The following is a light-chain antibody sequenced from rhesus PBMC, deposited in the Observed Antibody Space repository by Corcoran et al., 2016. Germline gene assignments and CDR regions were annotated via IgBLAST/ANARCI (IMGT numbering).Light chain of an antibody. CDR2: EVS. CDR1: SSDIGGYNG. J-gene: IGLJ1*01. Sequence: QSALTQPPSVSKSLGQSVTISCTGTSSDIGGYNGVSWYQQHPGTAPRLLIYEVSTRPSGVSDRFSGSKSGNTASLTISGLQAEDEADYYGGSYRSGSTFIFGAGTRLTVL. CDR3: GSYRSGSTFI. V-gene: IGLV2-38*01.